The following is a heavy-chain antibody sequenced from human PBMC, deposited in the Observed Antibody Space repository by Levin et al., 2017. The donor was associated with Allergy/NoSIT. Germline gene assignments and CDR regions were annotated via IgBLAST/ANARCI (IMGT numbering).Heavy chain of an antibody. D-gene: IGHD1-26*01. Sequence: GASVKVSCKASGFTFTASALHWVRQAPGQRLEWMGWIHPGNGNTRYSQNFQGRLTFTRDTSASTAYLELSSMTSEDTAVYYCARARRSGNTDGFDIWGQGTMVTVSS. J-gene: IGHJ3*02. CDR1: GFTFTASA. CDR3: ARARRSGNTDGFDI. CDR2: IHPGNGNT. V-gene: IGHV1-3*01.